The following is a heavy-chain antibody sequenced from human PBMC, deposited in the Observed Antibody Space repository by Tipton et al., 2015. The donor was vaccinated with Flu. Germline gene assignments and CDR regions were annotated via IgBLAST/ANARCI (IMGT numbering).Heavy chain of an antibody. V-gene: IGHV1-18*01. CDR1: GYTFTSYG. Sequence: QMQLVQSGAEVKKPGASVKVSCKASGYTFTSYGISWVRQAPGQGLEWMGWISAYNGNTNYAQKLQGRVTMTTDTSTSTAYMELRSLRSGDTAVYYCAREPRGGFGGVIGPYYYYGMDVWGQGTTVTVSS. J-gene: IGHJ6*02. CDR3: AREPRGGFGGVIGPYYYYGMDV. D-gene: IGHD3-16*02. CDR2: ISAYNGNT.